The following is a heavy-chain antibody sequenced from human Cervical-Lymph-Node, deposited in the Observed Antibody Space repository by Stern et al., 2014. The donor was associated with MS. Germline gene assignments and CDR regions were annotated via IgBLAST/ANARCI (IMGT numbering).Heavy chain of an antibody. Sequence: EVQLVESGGGLVQPGGSLRLSCAASGFTFSSYSMNWVRQAPGKGLEWVSYISGSSSTIYYADSVKGRFTISRDNAKNSLYLQMNSLRDEDTAVYYCARKKGGVGARWGYYYYGMDVWGQGTTVTVSS. D-gene: IGHD1-26*01. V-gene: IGHV3-48*02. CDR3: ARKKGGVGARWGYYYYGMDV. CDR1: GFTFSSYS. CDR2: ISGSSSTI. J-gene: IGHJ6*02.